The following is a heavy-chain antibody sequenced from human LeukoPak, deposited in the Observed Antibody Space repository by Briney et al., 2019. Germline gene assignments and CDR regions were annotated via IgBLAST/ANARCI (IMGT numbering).Heavy chain of an antibody. CDR3: ARVNTQGYSYYMDV. CDR2: INHSGGT. Sequence: SETLSLTCAVYGGSFNNFYWSWIRQSPGKGLEWIGEINHSGGTNYNPSLKSRVIISVDTSKNQFSLNLTSVTAADTAVYYCARVNTQGYSYYMDVWDKGTTVTVSS. D-gene: IGHD1/OR15-1a*01. CDR1: GGSFNNFY. V-gene: IGHV4-34*01. J-gene: IGHJ6*03.